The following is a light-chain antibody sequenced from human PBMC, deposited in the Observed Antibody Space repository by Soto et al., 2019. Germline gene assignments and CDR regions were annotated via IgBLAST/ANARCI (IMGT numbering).Light chain of an antibody. CDR1: QDVTTT. Sequence: EISMTQNTAILSACPGGGATLSCSAAQDVTTTFAWYQLRRGQPPRLLIYDISTRATGVPARFSRSGSGTEFTLTISGLQSEDFALYFCQQYNNWPFSFGPGTPLEI. V-gene: IGKV3-15*01. J-gene: IGKJ5*01. CDR2: DIS. CDR3: QQYNNWPFS.